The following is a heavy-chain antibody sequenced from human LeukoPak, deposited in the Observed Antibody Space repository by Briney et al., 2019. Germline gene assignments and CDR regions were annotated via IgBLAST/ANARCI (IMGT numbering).Heavy chain of an antibody. CDR3: ARYSSGWYYYYYMDV. D-gene: IGHD6-19*01. V-gene: IGHV1-8*02. Sequence: GASVTVSRKGSGYTFTSYDINWVRQATGQGLEWMGWMNPTSGNTGYAQKLQGRVTMTIDTSTSTAYMELRSLRSDDTAVYYCARYSSGWYYYYYMDVWGKGTTVTVSS. CDR2: MNPTSGNT. J-gene: IGHJ6*03. CDR1: GYTFTSYD.